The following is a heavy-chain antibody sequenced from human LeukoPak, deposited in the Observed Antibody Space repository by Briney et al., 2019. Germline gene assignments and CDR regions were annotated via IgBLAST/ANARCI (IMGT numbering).Heavy chain of an antibody. Sequence: PSETLSLTCTVSGVSITSDYWSWIRLPPGKGLEWIGYIYYSGSSNYNPSLKSRVTMSVDTSKNQFSLKLTSVTAADTAVYYCARRVRQNSFDPWGQGTLVTVSS. J-gene: IGHJ5*02. CDR3: ARRVRQNSFDP. CDR2: IYYSGSS. V-gene: IGHV4-59*08. CDR1: GVSITSDY. D-gene: IGHD1-1*01.